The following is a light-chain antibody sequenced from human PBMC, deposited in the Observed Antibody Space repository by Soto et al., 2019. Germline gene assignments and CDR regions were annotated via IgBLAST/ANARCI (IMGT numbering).Light chain of an antibody. V-gene: IGKV3-11*01. J-gene: IGKJ4*01. CDR3: QQRMSWPLT. Sequence: EIVLTQSPATLSLSPGERATLSCRASQSIGRYLAWYQQTPGQVPRLLIYDVSDRATGIPARFSGSGSGTDLTLTISSLEPEDFAVYYCQQRMSWPLTFGGGTKVESK. CDR1: QSIGRY. CDR2: DVS.